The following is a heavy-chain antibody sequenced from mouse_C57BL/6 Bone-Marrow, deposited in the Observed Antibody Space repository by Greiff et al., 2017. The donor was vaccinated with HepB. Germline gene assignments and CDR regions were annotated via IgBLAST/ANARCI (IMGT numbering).Heavy chain of an antibody. CDR3: ARGYVYFDY. V-gene: IGHV1-59*01. CDR1: GYTFTSYW. Sequence: VQLQQPGAELVRPGTSVKLSCKASGYTFTSYWMHWVKQRPGQGLEWIGVIDPSDSYTNYNQKFKGKATLTVDTSSSTAYMQLSSLTSEDSAVYYCARGYVYFDYWGQGTTLTVSS. CDR2: IDPSDSYT. J-gene: IGHJ2*01.